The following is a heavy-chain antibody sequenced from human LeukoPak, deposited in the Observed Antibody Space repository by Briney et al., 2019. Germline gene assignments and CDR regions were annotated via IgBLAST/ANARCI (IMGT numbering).Heavy chain of an antibody. CDR2: IYYSGST. Sequence: SETLSLTCTVSGGSVSSGSYYWSWIRQPPGKGLEWIGYIYYSGSTNYNPSLKSRVTISVDTSKNQFSLKLSSVTAADTVVYYCAIRREYDSSGYDAFDIWGQGTMVTVST. D-gene: IGHD3-22*01. CDR3: AIRREYDSSGYDAFDI. J-gene: IGHJ3*02. V-gene: IGHV4-61*01. CDR1: GGSVSSGSYY.